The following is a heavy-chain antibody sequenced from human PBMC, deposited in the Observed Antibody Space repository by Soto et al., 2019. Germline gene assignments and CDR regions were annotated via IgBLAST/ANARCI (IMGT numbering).Heavy chain of an antibody. D-gene: IGHD4-17*01. CDR3: ARCSDYGGNPQLDY. CDR1: GFTFSNYG. Sequence: QVRLVESGGGVVQPGTSLRLSCAASGFTFSNYGMHWVRQAPGKGLEWVAIIWYDESNEHYADSVKGRFTISRDNYKDILYLQMNSLRAEDTAVYYCARCSDYGGNPQLDYWGQGILVTVSS. V-gene: IGHV3-33*01. CDR2: IWYDESNE. J-gene: IGHJ4*02.